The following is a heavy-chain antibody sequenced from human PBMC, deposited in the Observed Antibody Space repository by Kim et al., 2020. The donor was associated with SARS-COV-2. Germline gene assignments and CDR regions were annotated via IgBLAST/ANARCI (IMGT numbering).Heavy chain of an antibody. D-gene: IGHD4-17*01. Sequence: ASVKVSCKASGYTFTSYAMHWVRQAPGQRLEWMGWINAGNGNTKYSQKFQGRVTITRDTSASTAYMELSSLRSEDTAVYYCAREATTVTTFWFDPWGQGTLVTVSS. CDR2: INAGNGNT. V-gene: IGHV1-3*01. CDR1: GYTFTSYA. CDR3: AREATTVTTFWFDP. J-gene: IGHJ5*02.